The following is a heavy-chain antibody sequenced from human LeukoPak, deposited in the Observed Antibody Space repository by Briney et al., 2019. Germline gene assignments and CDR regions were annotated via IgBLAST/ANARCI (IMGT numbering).Heavy chain of an antibody. CDR1: GGSISSSSYY. V-gene: IGHV4-39*01. J-gene: IGHJ3*02. Sequence: SETLSLTCTVSGGSISSSSYYWGWIRQPPGKGLEWIGSIYYSGSTYYNPSLKSRVTISVDTSKNQFSLKLSSVTAADTAVYYCARHLYYYDSSGYRDAFDIWGQGTMVTVSS. CDR2: IYYSGST. D-gene: IGHD3-22*01. CDR3: ARHLYYYDSSGYRDAFDI.